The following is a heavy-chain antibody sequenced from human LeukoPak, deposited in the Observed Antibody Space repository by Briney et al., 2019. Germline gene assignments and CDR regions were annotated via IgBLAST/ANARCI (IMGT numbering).Heavy chain of an antibody. V-gene: IGHV1-69*04. Sequence: SVKVSCKASGGTFSSYAISWVRQAPGQGLEWMGRIIPILGIAKYAQKFQGRVTITADKSTSTAYMELSSLRSEDTAVYYCAILIVGAAYYFDYWGQGTLVTVSS. D-gene: IGHD1-26*01. J-gene: IGHJ4*02. CDR2: IIPILGIA. CDR1: GGTFSSYA. CDR3: AILIVGAAYYFDY.